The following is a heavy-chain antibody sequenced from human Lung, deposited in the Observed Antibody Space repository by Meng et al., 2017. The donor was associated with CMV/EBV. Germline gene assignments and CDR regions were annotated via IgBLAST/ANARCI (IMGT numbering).Heavy chain of an antibody. CDR2: IYYSGTT. J-gene: IGHJ5*02. V-gene: IGHV4-39*07. CDR3: ALTMDNWFDP. D-gene: IGHD3-10*01. CDR1: GGSMGRGTYH. Sequence: SETLSLXCTVSGGSMGRGTYHCDWIRQPPGKGLEWIGSIYYSGTTYYNPSLKSRVTISGDTSKNQFYLSLHSLTAADTAVYYCALTMDNWFDPWGQGTRVTVSS.